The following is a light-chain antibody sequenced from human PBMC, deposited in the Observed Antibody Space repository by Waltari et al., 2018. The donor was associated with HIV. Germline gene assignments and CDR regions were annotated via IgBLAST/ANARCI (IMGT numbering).Light chain of an antibody. V-gene: IGLV3-21*04. CDR1: NIGRQR. CDR3: QVWDTTTDQWV. CDR2: DDN. Sequence: SYVLTQPPSVSVDPGETARLTCGGTNIGRQRVQWYPQKPGQAPVPVIYDDNDRPSGIPERFSGSSSGNTATLTISRVEAGDEADYYCQVWDTTTDQWVFGGGTELAVL. J-gene: IGLJ3*02.